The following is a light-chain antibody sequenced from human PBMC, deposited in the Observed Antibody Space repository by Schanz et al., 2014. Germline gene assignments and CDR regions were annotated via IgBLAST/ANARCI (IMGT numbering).Light chain of an antibody. V-gene: IGKV1-39*01. J-gene: IGKJ1*01. CDR3: QQASSFPRT. Sequence: DIQMTQSPSSLSASVGDSVTITCRASQSISSYLNWYQQKPGKAPKLLIYAASSLESGVPSRFSGSGSGTAFTLTISSLQPEDFATYYCQQASSFPRTFGQGTKVEI. CDR1: QSISSY. CDR2: AAS.